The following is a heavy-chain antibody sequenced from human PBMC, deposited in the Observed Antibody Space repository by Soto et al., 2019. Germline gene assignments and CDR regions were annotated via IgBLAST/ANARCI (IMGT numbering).Heavy chain of an antibody. Sequence: GVSLRLSCAAFGFTFSSYEMNWVRQAPGKGLEWVSYISSSGSTIYDADSVKGRFTISRDNAKNSLYLQMNSLRAEDTAVYYCATQESTICSAYSYGMDGWGQGTTVTASS. J-gene: IGHJ6*02. D-gene: IGHD3-3*01. CDR3: ATQESTICSAYSYGMDG. V-gene: IGHV3-48*03. CDR2: ISSSGSTI. CDR1: GFTFSSYE.